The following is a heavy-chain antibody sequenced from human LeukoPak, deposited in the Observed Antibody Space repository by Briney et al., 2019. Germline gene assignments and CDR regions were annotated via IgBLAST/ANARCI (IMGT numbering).Heavy chain of an antibody. CDR1: GFTFSSYG. CDR2: IRYDGSNK. CDR3: ARDEYTRLDY. J-gene: IGHJ4*02. V-gene: IGHV3-30*02. Sequence: GGSLRLSCAASGFTFSSYGMHWVRQAPGKGLEWVAFIRYDGSNKYYADSVKGRFTISRDNSKNTLYLQMNSLRAEDTAVYYCARDEYTRLDYWGQGTLVTVSS. D-gene: IGHD1-1*01.